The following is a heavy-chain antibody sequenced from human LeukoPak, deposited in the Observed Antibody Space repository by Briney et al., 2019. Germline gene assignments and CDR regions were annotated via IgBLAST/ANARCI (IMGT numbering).Heavy chain of an antibody. CDR2: ISSSSSYI. Sequence: GGSLRLSCAASGFTFSSYGMPWVRQAPGKGLEWVSSISSSSSYIYYADSVKGRFTISRDNAKNSLYPQMNSLRAGDTAVYYCARGPDPTGYAPDYWGQGTLVTVSS. CDR1: GFTFSSYG. J-gene: IGHJ4*02. CDR3: ARGPDPTGYAPDY. D-gene: IGHD1-1*01. V-gene: IGHV3-21*01.